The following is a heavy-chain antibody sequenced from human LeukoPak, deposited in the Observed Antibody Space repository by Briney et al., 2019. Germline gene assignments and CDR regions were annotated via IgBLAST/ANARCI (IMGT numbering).Heavy chain of an antibody. D-gene: IGHD6-13*01. V-gene: IGHV3-23*01. CDR1: GFTFSSYA. Sequence: GGSLRLSCAASGFTFSSYAMSWVRQAPGKGLEWVSAISGSGGSTYYADSVKGRFTISRDNSKNTLYLQMNSLRAEDSAIYYCAKGISYSSSGFDSWGQGTLVTVSS. J-gene: IGHJ4*02. CDR2: ISGSGGST. CDR3: AKGISYSSSGFDS.